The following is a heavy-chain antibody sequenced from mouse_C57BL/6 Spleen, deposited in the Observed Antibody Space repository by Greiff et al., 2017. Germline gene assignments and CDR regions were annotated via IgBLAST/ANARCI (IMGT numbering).Heavy chain of an antibody. J-gene: IGHJ3*01. D-gene: IGHD3-3*01. CDR3: ARGGDEGAWFAY. CDR2: ISYDGSN. Sequence: ESGPGLVKPSQSLSLTCSVTGYSITSGYYWNWIRQFPGNKLEWMGYISYDGSNNYNPSLKNRISITRDTSKNQFFLKLNSVTTEDTATYYCARGGDEGAWFAYWGQGTLVTVSA. CDR1: GYSITSGYY. V-gene: IGHV3-6*01.